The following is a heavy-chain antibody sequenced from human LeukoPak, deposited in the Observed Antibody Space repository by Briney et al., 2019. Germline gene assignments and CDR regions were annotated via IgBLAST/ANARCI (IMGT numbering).Heavy chain of an antibody. J-gene: IGHJ6*03. D-gene: IGHD3-10*01. CDR1: GFTFSSYE. V-gene: IGHV3-30*02. CDR3: AKARNSRGVIITHYYYYYMDV. Sequence: GGSLRLSCAASGFTFSSYEMNWVRQAPGKGLEWVAFIRYDGSNKYYADSVKGRFTISRDNSKNTLYLQMNSLRAEDTAVYYCAKARNSRGVIITHYYYYYMDVWGKGTTVTISS. CDR2: IRYDGSNK.